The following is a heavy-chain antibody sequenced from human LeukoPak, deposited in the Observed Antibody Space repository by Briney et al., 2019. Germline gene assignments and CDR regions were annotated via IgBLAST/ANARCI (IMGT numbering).Heavy chain of an antibody. CDR2: ISAYNGNT. D-gene: IGHD2-15*01. CDR3: ARMGYCSGGSCYSDFDY. J-gene: IGHJ4*02. CDR1: GYTFTSYG. Sequence: ASVKVSCKASGYTFTSYGISWVRQAPGQGLEWMGWISAYNGNTNYAQKLQGRVTMTTDTSTSTAYMELRSLRSDDTAVYYCARMGYCSGGSCYSDFDYWGQGTLVTVSS. V-gene: IGHV1-18*01.